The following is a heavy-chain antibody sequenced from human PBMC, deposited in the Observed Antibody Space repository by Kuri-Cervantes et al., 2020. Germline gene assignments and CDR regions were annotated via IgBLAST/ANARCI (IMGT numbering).Heavy chain of an antibody. CDR3: ATPPSGGETWAFDI. V-gene: IGHV3-11*04. Sequence: GESLKISCAASGFTFSDYYMSWIRQAPGKGLERVSYISSSGSAIYYADSVKGRFTISRDNAKNSLYLQMNSLRAEDTAVYYCATPPSGGETWAFDIWGQGTMVTVSS. D-gene: IGHD3-10*01. CDR2: ISSSGSAI. J-gene: IGHJ3*02. CDR1: GFTFSDYY.